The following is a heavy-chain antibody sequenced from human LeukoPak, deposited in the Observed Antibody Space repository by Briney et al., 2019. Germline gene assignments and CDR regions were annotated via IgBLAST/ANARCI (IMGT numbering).Heavy chain of an antibody. CDR2: ISSYSSTL. V-gene: IGHV3-48*01. D-gene: IGHD3-16*01. Sequence: GGSLRLSCAASGFIFSSYSMNWVRQTPGKGLEWVSYISSYSSTLYYADSVKGRFTISRDNAKNSLYLQMNTLRAEDTAVYYCARDWNYGGGFDYWGQGTLVTVSS. CDR3: ARDWNYGGGFDY. CDR1: GFIFSSYS. J-gene: IGHJ4*02.